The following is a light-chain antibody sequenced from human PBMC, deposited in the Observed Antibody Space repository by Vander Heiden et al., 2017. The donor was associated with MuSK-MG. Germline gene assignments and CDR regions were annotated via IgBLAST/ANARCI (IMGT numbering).Light chain of an antibody. CDR1: QGISSY. V-gene: IGKV1-9*01. CDR2: A. J-gene: IGKJ5*01. Sequence: DIQLTQSPSFLSASVGDRITITCRASQGISSYLAWYQQKPGKAPKLLIYAASRFSGSGSGTEFTLTISSLHPEDFATYYCQQLTSYPITFGQGTQLEIK. CDR3: QQLTSYPIT.